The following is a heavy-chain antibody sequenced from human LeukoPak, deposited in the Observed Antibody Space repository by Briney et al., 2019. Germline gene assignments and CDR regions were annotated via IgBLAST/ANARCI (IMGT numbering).Heavy chain of an antibody. J-gene: IGHJ6*02. Sequence: GGSLRLSCAASGFTFSNAWMSWVRQAPGKGLEWVGRIKSKTDGGTTDYAAPVKGRFTISRDDSENTLYLQMNSLKTEDTAVYYCTTGTSLYYDFWSGYPVGMDVWGQGTTVTVSS. V-gene: IGHV3-15*01. CDR2: IKSKTDGGTT. D-gene: IGHD3-3*01. CDR1: GFTFSNAW. CDR3: TTGTSLYYDFWSGYPVGMDV.